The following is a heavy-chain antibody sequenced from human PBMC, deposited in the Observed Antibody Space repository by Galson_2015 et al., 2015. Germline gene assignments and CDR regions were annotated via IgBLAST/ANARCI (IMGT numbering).Heavy chain of an antibody. CDR3: ARDLRVMGLRGYFDY. CDR2: IYYSGST. D-gene: IGHD3-10*01. Sequence: ETLSLTCTVSGGSISSSSDYWGWIRQPPGKGLEWIGGIYYSGSTYYNPSLKSQISISVDTSKNQFSLKLSSVTAADTAVYYCARDLRVMGLRGYFDYWGQGILVTVSS. J-gene: IGHJ4*02. CDR1: GGSISSSSDY. V-gene: IGHV4-39*07.